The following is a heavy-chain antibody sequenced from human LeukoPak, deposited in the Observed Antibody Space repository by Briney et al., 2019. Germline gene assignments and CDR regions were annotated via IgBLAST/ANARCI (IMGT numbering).Heavy chain of an antibody. V-gene: IGHV4-38-2*01. J-gene: IGHJ4*02. CDR3: ARVGGVAGTSYYFDY. Sequence: PSETLSHTCAVSGYSISSGYYWGWIRQPPGKGLEWIGTIYHSGSTYYNPSLKSRVTISVNTSKNQFSLKLNSVTAADTAVYYCARVGGVAGTSYYFDYWGQGTLVTVSS. CDR1: GYSISSGYY. D-gene: IGHD6-19*01. CDR2: IYHSGST.